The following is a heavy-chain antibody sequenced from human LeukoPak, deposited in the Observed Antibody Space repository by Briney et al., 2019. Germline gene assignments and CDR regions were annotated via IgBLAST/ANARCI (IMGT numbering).Heavy chain of an antibody. CDR1: GFTFSSYW. CDR2: INNDVSST. Sequence: GGSLRLSCGASGFTFSSYWMHWVRQAPGKGLVWVSRINNDVSSTSYADSVQGRFTISRDNAKNTLYLQMNSLRAEDTALYYCARLDTDLGAFDIWGQGTMVTVSS. V-gene: IGHV3-74*01. J-gene: IGHJ3*02. CDR3: ARLDTDLGAFDI. D-gene: IGHD4-17*01.